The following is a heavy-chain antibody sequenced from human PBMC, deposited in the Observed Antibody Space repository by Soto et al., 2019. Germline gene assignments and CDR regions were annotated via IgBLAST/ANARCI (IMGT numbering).Heavy chain of an antibody. CDR3: AIHFYYGSGSYYAVDY. D-gene: IGHD3-10*01. J-gene: IGHJ4*02. CDR1: GFTFNNYA. V-gene: IGHV3-23*01. CDR2: ISASGGST. Sequence: EVQLLESGGGLVQPGGSLRLSCVVSGFTFNNYAMNWVRQAPGKGLEWVSGISASGGSTYYADSVKGRFTISRDSSKHTLYLQMNSLRAVDTAIYYCAIHFYYGSGSYYAVDYWGQGTLVTVSS.